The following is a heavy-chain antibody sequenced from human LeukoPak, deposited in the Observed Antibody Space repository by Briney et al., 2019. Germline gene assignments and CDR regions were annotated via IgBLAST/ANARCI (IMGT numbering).Heavy chain of an antibody. J-gene: IGHJ4*02. D-gene: IGHD3-16*01. Sequence: SETLSLTCTVSGGSIGSGAYYWTWIRQPPGKGLEWFGYIFHSGVTSYNPSLKSRVTVSVDTSKNQFSLTLTSVTAADTAVYYCASQRGPYRTSVFDYWGQGTLVTVSS. CDR3: ASQRGPYRTSVFDY. CDR1: GGSIGSGAYY. V-gene: IGHV4-30-2*01. CDR2: IFHSGVT.